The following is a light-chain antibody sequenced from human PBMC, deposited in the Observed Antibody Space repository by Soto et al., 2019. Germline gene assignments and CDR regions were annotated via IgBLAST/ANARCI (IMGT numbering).Light chain of an antibody. CDR3: SSYTSSTTLGV. J-gene: IGLJ3*02. Sequence: QSALTQPASVSGSPGQSITISCTGTNSDVGGYDYVSWYQQHPGKAPKLMIYEVSHRPSGVSNRFSCSRSGNTASLTISGLQAEDEADYYCSSYTSSTTLGVFGGGTKLTVL. V-gene: IGLV2-14*01. CDR1: NSDVGGYDY. CDR2: EVS.